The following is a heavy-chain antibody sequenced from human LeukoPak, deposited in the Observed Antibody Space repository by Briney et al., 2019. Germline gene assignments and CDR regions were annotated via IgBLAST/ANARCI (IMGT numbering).Heavy chain of an antibody. CDR3: ARVRFLSGYSSSWYNHNRFDP. CDR1: GGSFSGYY. CDR2: INHSGST. J-gene: IGHJ5*02. D-gene: IGHD6-13*01. Sequence: PSETLSLTCAVYGGSFSGYYWSWIRQPPGKGLEWIREINHSGSTNYNPSLKSRVTISVDTSKNQFSLKLSSVTAADTAVYYCARVRFLSGYSSSWYNHNRFDPWGQGTLVTVSS. V-gene: IGHV4-34*01.